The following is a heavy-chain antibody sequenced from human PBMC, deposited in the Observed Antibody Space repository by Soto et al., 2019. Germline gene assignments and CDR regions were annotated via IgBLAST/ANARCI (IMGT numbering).Heavy chain of an antibody. V-gene: IGHV3-15*07. Sequence: SVSNAWRNWVRQAPGKGLEWVGRMKSKTYGGTTDDAAPVKDRLTISRDDSKNSLYLKMNSLTIEDTAVYYCTTAPRNSGYWGQGTLVTVSS. CDR2: MKSKTYGGTT. CDR1: SVSNAW. J-gene: IGHJ4*02. CDR3: TTAPRNSGY. D-gene: IGHD4-4*01.